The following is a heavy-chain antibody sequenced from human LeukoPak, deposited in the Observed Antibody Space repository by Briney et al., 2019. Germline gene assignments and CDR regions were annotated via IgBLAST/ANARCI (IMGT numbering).Heavy chain of an antibody. V-gene: IGHV3-30-3*01. J-gene: IGHJ4*02. CDR3: ANSVLRGYSSLGY. CDR2: ISYDGSNR. CDR1: GFTLSSYA. D-gene: IGHD5-18*01. Sequence: PGGSLRLSCAASGFTLSSYAMHWVCQAPDKGLEWVAVISYDGSNRYYADSVKGRFTISRDNSKNTLYLQMNSLRAEDTAVYYCANSVLRGYSSLGYWGQGTLVTVSS.